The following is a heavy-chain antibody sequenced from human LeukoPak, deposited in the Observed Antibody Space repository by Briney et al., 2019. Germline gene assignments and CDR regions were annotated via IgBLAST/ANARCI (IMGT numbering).Heavy chain of an antibody. CDR2: IYYSGST. CDR1: GGSISSYY. V-gene: IGHV4-59*01. J-gene: IGHJ4*02. Sequence: TSETLSLTCTVSGGSISSYYWSWIRQPPGKGLEWIGYIYYSGSTNYNPSLKSRVTISVDTSKNQFSLKLSSVTAADTAVYYCAREMATIPTYFDYWGQGTLVTVSS. D-gene: IGHD5-24*01. CDR3: AREMATIPTYFDY.